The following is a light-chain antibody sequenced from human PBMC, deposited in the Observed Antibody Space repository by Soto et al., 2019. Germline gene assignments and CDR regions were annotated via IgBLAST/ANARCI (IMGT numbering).Light chain of an antibody. V-gene: IGKV1-17*03. CDR2: GAS. CDR3: QLHTTYPRP. J-gene: IGKJ1*01. CDR1: QDIGYH. Sequence: DIQMTQSPSAMSAAVGDRVTITCRASQDIGYHLGWFQQKPGKAPKRLIYGASSLDSGVPLRFSATGSGTEFTFTISSLQPEDFATYYCQLHTTYPRPFGQGTKVDIK.